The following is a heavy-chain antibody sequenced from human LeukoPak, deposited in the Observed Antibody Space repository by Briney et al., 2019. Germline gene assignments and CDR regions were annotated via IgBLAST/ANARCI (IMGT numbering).Heavy chain of an antibody. CDR3: VRETATSYYDSAGYYRQTEVFDV. J-gene: IGHJ3*01. CDR1: GFIFNSYA. CDR2: VYYSGRA. D-gene: IGHD3-22*01. V-gene: IGHV4-59*01. Sequence: PGGSLRLSCVGSGFIFNSYAMTWVRQAPGKGLEWIGYVYYSGRANYNPTLKSRVTISVDRSKNQFSLRLNSVTAADTALYYCVRETATSYYDSAGYYRQTEVFDVWGQGTKVTVSS.